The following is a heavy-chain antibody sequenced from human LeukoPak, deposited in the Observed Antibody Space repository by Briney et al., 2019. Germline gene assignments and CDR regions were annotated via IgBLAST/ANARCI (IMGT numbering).Heavy chain of an antibody. V-gene: IGHV4-59*08. CDR3: ARHGGYSGSGGWFDP. D-gene: IGHD1-26*01. CDR1: GGSISSYY. Sequence: PSETLSLTCTVSGGSISSYYWSWIRQPPGKGLEWIGYIYYSGSTNYNPSLKSRVTISVDTSKNQFSLKLSSVTAADTAVYYCARHGGYSGSGGWFDPWGQGTLVTVSS. CDR2: IYYSGST. J-gene: IGHJ5*02.